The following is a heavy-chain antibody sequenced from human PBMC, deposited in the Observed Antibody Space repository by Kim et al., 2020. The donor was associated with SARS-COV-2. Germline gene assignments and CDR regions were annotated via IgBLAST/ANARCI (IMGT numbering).Heavy chain of an antibody. D-gene: IGHD6-19*01. CDR1: GFIFSDYY. Sequence: GGSLRLSCAASGFIFSDYYMSWIRQAPGKGLEWVSYISSSRTYTKYAESVKGRFTISRDNAKNSLYLQMNSLRAEDTAVFYCARVDSSGWYIWFDPWGQGALVTVSS. J-gene: IGHJ5*02. CDR3: ARVDSSGWYIWFDP. CDR2: ISSSRTYT. V-gene: IGHV3-11*05.